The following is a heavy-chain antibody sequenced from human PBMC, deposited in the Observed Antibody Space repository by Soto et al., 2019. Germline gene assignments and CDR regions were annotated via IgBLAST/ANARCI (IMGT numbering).Heavy chain of an antibody. J-gene: IGHJ6*02. Sequence: PGGSLRLSCAASGFTFSSYATHWVRQAPGKGLEWVAVISYDGSNKNHADTVKGRFTISRDNSKNTLYLQMNSLRAEDTAVYYCARGYDFWSGYYYPYGMDVWGQGTTVTVSS. D-gene: IGHD3-3*01. CDR1: GFTFSSYA. CDR2: ISYDGSNK. CDR3: ARGYDFWSGYYYPYGMDV. V-gene: IGHV3-30-3*01.